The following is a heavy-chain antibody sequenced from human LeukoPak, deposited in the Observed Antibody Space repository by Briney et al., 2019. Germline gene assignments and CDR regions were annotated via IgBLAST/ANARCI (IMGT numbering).Heavy chain of an antibody. V-gene: IGHV3-33*01. CDR2: IWYDGSNK. J-gene: IGHJ3*02. CDR3: ARERKDGDGAFDI. D-gene: IGHD4-17*01. Sequence: PGRSLRLSCAASGFTFCSYGMHWVRQAPGKGLEWVAVIWYDGSNKYYADSVKGRFTISRDNSKNTLYLQMNSLRAEDTAVYYCARERKDGDGAFDIWGQGTMVTVSS. CDR1: GFTFCSYG.